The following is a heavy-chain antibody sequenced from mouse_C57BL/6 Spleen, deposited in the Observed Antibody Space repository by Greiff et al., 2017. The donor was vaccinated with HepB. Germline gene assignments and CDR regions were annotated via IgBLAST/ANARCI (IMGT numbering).Heavy chain of an antibody. CDR1: GYTFTSYW. CDR2: IDPSDSYT. J-gene: IGHJ4*01. Sequence: VQLQQPGAELVKPGASVKLSCKASGYTFTSYWMQWVKQRPGQGLEWIGEIDPSDSYTNYNQKFKGKATLTVDTSSSTAYMQLSSLTSEDSAVYYCARSRGYDYDVGAMDYWGQGTSVTVSS. CDR3: ARSRGYDYDVGAMDY. V-gene: IGHV1-50*01. D-gene: IGHD2-4*01.